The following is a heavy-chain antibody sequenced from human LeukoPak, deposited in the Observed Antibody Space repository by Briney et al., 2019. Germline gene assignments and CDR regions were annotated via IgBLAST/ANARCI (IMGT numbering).Heavy chain of an antibody. CDR1: GFTFSDYY. J-gene: IGHJ4*02. D-gene: IGHD5-12*01. V-gene: IGHV3-11*01. Sequence: GGSLRLSCVASGFTFSDYYMSWIRQAPGKGLEWVSYISSSGSTIYYADSVKGRFTTSRDNAKNSLYLQMNSLRAEDTALYYCAINGGGDSGYGNFDYWGQGTLVTVSS. CDR2: ISSSGSTI. CDR3: AINGGGDSGYGNFDY.